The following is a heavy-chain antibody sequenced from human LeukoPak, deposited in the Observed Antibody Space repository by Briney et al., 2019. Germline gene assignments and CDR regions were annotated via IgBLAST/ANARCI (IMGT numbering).Heavy chain of an antibody. D-gene: IGHD3-10*01. V-gene: IGHV3-21*01. CDR1: GFTFSSYS. CDR3: ARELASSLSGSGSSLDY. J-gene: IGHJ4*02. Sequence: GGSLRLSCAASGFTFSSYSMNWVRRAPGKGLEWVSSISSSSSYIYYADSVRGRFTISRDNAKNSLYLQMNSLRAEDTAVYYCARELASSLSGSGSSLDYWGQGTLVTVSS. CDR2: ISSSSSYI.